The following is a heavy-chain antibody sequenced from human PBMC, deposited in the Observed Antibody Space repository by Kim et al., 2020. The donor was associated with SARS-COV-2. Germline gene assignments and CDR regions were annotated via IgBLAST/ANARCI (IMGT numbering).Heavy chain of an antibody. CDR2: IYHSGST. D-gene: IGHD3-10*01. J-gene: IGHJ6*02. CDR1: GGSISSSNW. Sequence: SETLSLTCAVSGGSISSSNWWSWVRQPPGKGLEWIGEIYHSGSTNYNPSLKSRVTISVDKSKNQFSLKLSSVTAADTAVYYCARDLKEHYYGSGSPPLLYYYYYGMDVWGQGTTVTVSS. V-gene: IGHV4-4*02. CDR3: ARDLKEHYYGSGSPPLLYYYYYGMDV.